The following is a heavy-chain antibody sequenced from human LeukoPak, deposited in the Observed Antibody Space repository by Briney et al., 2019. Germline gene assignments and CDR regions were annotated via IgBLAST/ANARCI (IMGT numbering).Heavy chain of an antibody. Sequence: ASVKVSCKASGYTFTGYYTHWVRQAPGQGLEWMGWINPNSGGTNYAQKFQGRVTMTRDTSISTAYMELSRLRSDDTAVYYCARDRVPAAIAGSDAFDIWGQGTMVTVSS. V-gene: IGHV1-2*02. D-gene: IGHD2-2*01. CDR3: ARDRVPAAIAGSDAFDI. CDR1: GYTFTGYY. J-gene: IGHJ3*02. CDR2: INPNSGGT.